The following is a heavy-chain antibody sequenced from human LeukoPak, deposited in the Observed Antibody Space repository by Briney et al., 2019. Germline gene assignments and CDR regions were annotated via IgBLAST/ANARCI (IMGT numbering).Heavy chain of an antibody. V-gene: IGHV5-51*01. CDR2: IYPGDSDT. CDR3: ARRPYDTFDY. D-gene: IGHD3-9*01. Sequence: GESLQIPCKASGYSFTSYWIGWLRQMPGKGLEWMGIIYPGDSDTRYSPSFQGQVTISADKSISTAYLQWSSLKASDTAMYYCARRPYDTFDYWGQGTLVTVSS. J-gene: IGHJ4*02. CDR1: GYSFTSYW.